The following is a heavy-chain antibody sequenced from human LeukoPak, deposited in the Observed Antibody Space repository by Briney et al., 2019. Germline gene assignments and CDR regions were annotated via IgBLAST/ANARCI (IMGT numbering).Heavy chain of an antibody. CDR1: GGSFSGYY. Sequence: PSETLSLTCAVYGGSFSGYYWSWIRQPPGKGLEWIGYIYHSGSTNYNPSLKSRVTISVDTSKNQFSLKLSSVTAADTAVYYCARVIGAGSYLYYYYYYMDVWGKGTTVTISS. CDR2: IYHSGST. V-gene: IGHV4-59*01. CDR3: ARVIGAGSYLYYYYYYMDV. D-gene: IGHD3-10*01. J-gene: IGHJ6*03.